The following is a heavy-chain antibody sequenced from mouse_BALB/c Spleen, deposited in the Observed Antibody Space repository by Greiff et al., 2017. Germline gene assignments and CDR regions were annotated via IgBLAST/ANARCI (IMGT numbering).Heavy chain of an antibody. CDR3: ATGKGDYYAMDY. CDR2: VSNLAYSI. Sequence: DVMLVESGGGLVQPGGSRKLSCAASGFTFSDYGMAWVRQAPGKGPEWVAFVSNLAYSIYYADTVTGRFTISRENAKNTLYLEMSSLRSEDTAMYYCATGKGDYYAMDYWGQGTSVTVSS. J-gene: IGHJ4*01. CDR1: GFTFSDYG. V-gene: IGHV5-15*02.